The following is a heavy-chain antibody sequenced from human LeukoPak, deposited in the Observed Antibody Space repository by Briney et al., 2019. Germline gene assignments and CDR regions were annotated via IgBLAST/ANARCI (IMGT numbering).Heavy chain of an antibody. J-gene: IGHJ4*02. CDR1: EFIFSSYD. CDR2: ISGSGGRT. V-gene: IGHV3-23*01. Sequence: PGGSLRLSCTVSEFIFSSYDMSWVRQAPGKGLEWVSTISGSGGRTYYADSVKGRFTISRDNAKNTLYQQMNSLRAEDTAVYHCARAQCSSTSCPYDYWGQGTLVTVSS. D-gene: IGHD2-2*01. CDR3: ARAQCSSTSCPYDY.